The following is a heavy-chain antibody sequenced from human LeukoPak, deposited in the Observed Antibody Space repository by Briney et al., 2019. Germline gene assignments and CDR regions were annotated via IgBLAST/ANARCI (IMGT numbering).Heavy chain of an antibody. CDR2: ISAYNGNT. CDR3: ARDTMVRGYYYYMDV. Sequence: ASVKVACKASGYTFTSYGISWVRQAPGQGLEWMGWISAYNGNTNYAQKLQGRVTMTTDTSTSTAYMELRSLRSDDTAVYYCARDTMVRGYYYYMDVWGKGTTVTVSS. CDR1: GYTFTSYG. V-gene: IGHV1-18*01. J-gene: IGHJ6*03. D-gene: IGHD3-10*01.